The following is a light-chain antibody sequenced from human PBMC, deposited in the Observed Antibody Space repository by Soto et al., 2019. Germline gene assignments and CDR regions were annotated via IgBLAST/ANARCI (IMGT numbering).Light chain of an antibody. J-gene: IGKJ4*01. CDR3: QQRTTWPPPT. V-gene: IGKV3-11*01. Sequence: VLTQSPAILSLSVGERATLSCRASRYVGTYVAWYQQKPGQAPRLLVYDASNRATGIPPRFSGSGSGTDFTLTSSGLELDDFAVYYCQQRTTWPPPTFGGGTTVEIK. CDR1: RYVGTY. CDR2: DAS.